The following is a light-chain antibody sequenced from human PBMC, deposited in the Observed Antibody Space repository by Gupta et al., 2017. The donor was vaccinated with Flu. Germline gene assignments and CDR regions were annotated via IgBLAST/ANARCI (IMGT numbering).Light chain of an antibody. V-gene: IGKV3-11*01. Sequence: EIVLTHSPANLSLSPGERATPSCRASQSVSSYLAWYQQKPGQAPRLLIYDASNRATGIPARFSGSGSGTDFTLTISSLEPEDFAVYYCQQRSNWPWTFGQGTKVEIK. CDR1: QSVSSY. CDR3: QQRSNWPWT. J-gene: IGKJ1*01. CDR2: DAS.